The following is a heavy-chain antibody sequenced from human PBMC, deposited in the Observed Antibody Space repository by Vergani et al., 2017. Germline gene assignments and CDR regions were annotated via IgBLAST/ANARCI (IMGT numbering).Heavy chain of an antibody. CDR1: GGSVSSGSYY. V-gene: IGHV4-61*10. D-gene: IGHD6-6*01. CDR2: IYYSGST. CDR3: ARDVGHIAARPNVVDY. Sequence: QVQLQESGPGLVKPSETLSLTCTVSGGSVSSGSYYWSWIRQPAGKGLEWIGYIYYSGSTNYNPSLKSRVTISVDTSKNQFSLKLSSVTAADTAVYYCARDVGHIAARPNVVDYWGQGTLVTVSS. J-gene: IGHJ4*02.